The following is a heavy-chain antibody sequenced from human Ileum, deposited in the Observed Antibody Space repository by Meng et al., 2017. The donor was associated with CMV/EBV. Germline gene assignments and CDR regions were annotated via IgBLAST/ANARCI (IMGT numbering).Heavy chain of an antibody. Sequence: GESLKISCAASGFTLSTYSMSWVRQAPGKGLEWVSSISDATSYTYYGDSVKGRFTISRDNAKNSLYLQMNSLRAEDTAVYYCARGPWIVVVPAAAEYWGQGTLVTVSS. CDR2: ISDATSYT. CDR1: GFTLSTYS. D-gene: IGHD2-2*01. V-gene: IGHV3-21*01. J-gene: IGHJ4*02. CDR3: ARGPWIVVVPAAAEY.